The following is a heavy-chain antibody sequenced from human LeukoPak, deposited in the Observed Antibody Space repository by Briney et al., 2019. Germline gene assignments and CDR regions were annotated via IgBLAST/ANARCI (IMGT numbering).Heavy chain of an antibody. CDR2: IIPIFGTA. CDR1: GGTFSSYA. D-gene: IGHD3-10*01. J-gene: IGHJ3*02. CDR3: ARDNGSGSYIHAFDI. V-gene: IGHV1-69*01. Sequence: SVKVSCKASGGTFSSYAISWVRQAPGQGLEWMGGIIPIFGTANYAQKFQGRVTITADESTSPAYMELSSLRSEDTAVYHCARDNGSGSYIHAFDIWGQGTMVTVSS.